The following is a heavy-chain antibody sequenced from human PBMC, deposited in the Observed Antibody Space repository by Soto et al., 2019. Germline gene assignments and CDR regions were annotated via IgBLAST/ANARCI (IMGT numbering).Heavy chain of an antibody. CDR2: MNPNSGNT. Sequence: ASVKVSCKASGYTFTSYDINWVRQATGQGLEWMGWMNPNSGNTGYAQKFQGRVTMTRNTSISTAYMELSSLRSEDTAVYYCARGYVTYYHGSGIPDYYYMDVWGKGTTVTVSS. D-gene: IGHD3-10*01. CDR3: ARGYVTYYHGSGIPDYYYMDV. V-gene: IGHV1-8*01. J-gene: IGHJ6*03. CDR1: GYTFTSYD.